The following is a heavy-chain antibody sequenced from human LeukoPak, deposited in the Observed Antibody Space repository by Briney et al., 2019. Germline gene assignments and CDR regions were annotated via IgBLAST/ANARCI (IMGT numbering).Heavy chain of an antibody. J-gene: IGHJ3*02. CDR1: GFTSSRYW. V-gene: IGHV3-7*01. Sequence: GGSLRLSCVASGFTSSRYWMTWFRQAPGKGLEWVANIKQDGSQKNYVDSVKGRFTISRDNAKKSLYLQMNSLRDEDTAVYFCARGGTYDIWGQGTRVTVSS. CDR3: ARGGTYDI. CDR2: IKQDGSQK.